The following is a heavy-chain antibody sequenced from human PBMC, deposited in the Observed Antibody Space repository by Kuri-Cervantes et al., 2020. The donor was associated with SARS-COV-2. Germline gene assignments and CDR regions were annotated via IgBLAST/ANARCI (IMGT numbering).Heavy chain of an antibody. CDR1: GFTFDDYA. CDR3: ARGPGIAVAHLY. J-gene: IGHJ4*02. D-gene: IGHD6-19*01. CDR2: ISWNSGSI. V-gene: IGHV3-9*01. Sequence: GGSLRLSCAASGFTFDDYAMHWVRQAPGKGLEWVSGISWNSGSIGYADSVKGRFTISRDNAKNSLYLQMNSLRAEDTAVYYCARGPGIAVAHLYWGQGTLVTVSS.